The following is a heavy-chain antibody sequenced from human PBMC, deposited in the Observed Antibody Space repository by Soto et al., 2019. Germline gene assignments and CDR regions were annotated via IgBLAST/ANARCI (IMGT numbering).Heavy chain of an antibody. CDR2: IYWDDDK. CDR3: AHTFYDFWSGYYTSFDY. Sequence: SGPTLVNPTQTLTLTCTFSGFSLSTSGVGVGWIRQPPGKALEWLALIYWDDDKRYSPSLKSRLTITKDTSKNQVVLTMTNMDPVDTATYYCAHTFYDFWSGYYTSFDYWGQGXLVTVYS. J-gene: IGHJ4*02. V-gene: IGHV2-5*02. CDR1: GFSLSTSGVG. D-gene: IGHD3-3*01.